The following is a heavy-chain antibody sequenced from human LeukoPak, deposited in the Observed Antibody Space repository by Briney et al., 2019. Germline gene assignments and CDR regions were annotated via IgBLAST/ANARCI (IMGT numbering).Heavy chain of an antibody. CDR3: ARVSDISVAAYFDY. V-gene: IGHV3-48*04. D-gene: IGHD6-19*01. Sequence: GGSLRLSCAASGFTLSSYSMDWVRQAPGKGLEWVSYISSSSSTIYYADSVKGRFTIPRDNAKNSLYLQMNSLRAEDTALYYCARVSDISVAAYFDYWGQGTLVTVSS. J-gene: IGHJ4*02. CDR2: ISSSSSTI. CDR1: GFTLSSYS.